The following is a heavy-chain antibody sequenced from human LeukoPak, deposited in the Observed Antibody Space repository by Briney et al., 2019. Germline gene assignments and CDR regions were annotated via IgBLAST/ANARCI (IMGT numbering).Heavy chain of an antibody. CDR2: ISYDGSNK. D-gene: IGHD1-26*01. CDR1: GFTFSSYA. V-gene: IGHV3-30-3*01. Sequence: PGGSLXLSCAASGFTFSSYAMHWVRQAPGKGLEGVAVISYDGSNKYYADSVKGRFTISRDNSKNTLYLQMNSLRAEDTAVYYCARERGWAPSGMDVWGQGTTVTVSS. J-gene: IGHJ6*02. CDR3: ARERGWAPSGMDV.